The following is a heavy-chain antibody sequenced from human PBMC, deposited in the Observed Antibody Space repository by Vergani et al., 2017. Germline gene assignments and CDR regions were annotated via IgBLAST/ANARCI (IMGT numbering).Heavy chain of an antibody. CDR1: GYTLTELS. D-gene: IGHD4-11*01. CDR3: ATAPYRFDPRLTYYFDY. V-gene: IGHV1-24*01. J-gene: IGHJ4*02. Sequence: QVQLVPSGAEVKKPGASVKVSCKVSGYTLTELSMHWVRQAPGKGLEWMGGFDPEDGETIYAQKFQGRVTMTEDTSTDTAYMELSSLRSEDTAVYYCATAPYRFDPRLTYYFDYWGQGTLVTVSS. CDR2: FDPEDGET.